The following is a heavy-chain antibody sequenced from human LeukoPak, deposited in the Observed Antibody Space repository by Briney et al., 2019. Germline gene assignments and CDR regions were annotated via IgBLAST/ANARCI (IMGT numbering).Heavy chain of an antibody. Sequence: SQTLSLTCTVSGGSISSGDYYWSWIRQPPGKGLEWIGYIYYSGSTYYNPSLKSRVTISVDTSKNQFSLKLSSVTAADTAVYYCARAPYDSSGYYYYGMDVWGQGTTVTVSS. CDR1: GGSISSGDYY. CDR3: ARAPYDSSGYYYYGMDV. CDR2: IYYSGST. V-gene: IGHV4-30-4*01. J-gene: IGHJ6*02. D-gene: IGHD3-22*01.